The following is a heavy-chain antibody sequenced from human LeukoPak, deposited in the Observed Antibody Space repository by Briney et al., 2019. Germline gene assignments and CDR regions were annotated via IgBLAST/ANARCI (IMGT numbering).Heavy chain of an antibody. Sequence: PGGSLRLSCAASGFTFSSYAMSWIRQPPGKGLEWIGEINHSGSTNYNPSLKSRVTISVDTSKNQFSLKLSSVTAADTAVYYCARGGDYYDSSGYYYKRFDYWGQGTLVTVSS. CDR1: GFTFSSYA. V-gene: IGHV4-34*01. CDR3: ARGGDYYDSSGYYYKRFDY. CDR2: INHSGST. D-gene: IGHD3-22*01. J-gene: IGHJ4*02.